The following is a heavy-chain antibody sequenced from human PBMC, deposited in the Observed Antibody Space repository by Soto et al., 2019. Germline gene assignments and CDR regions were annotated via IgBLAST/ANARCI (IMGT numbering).Heavy chain of an antibody. V-gene: IGHV3-33*01. Sequence: QVQLVESGGGVVQPGRSLRLSCAASGFTFSTYGMHWVRQAPGKGLEWVEVIWYDGSHKYYADSVKGRFTISRDNSKNTLFLQMNSLRAEDTAVYYCARVDSIAGMDVWGQGTTVTVSS. CDR1: GFTFSTYG. J-gene: IGHJ6*02. D-gene: IGHD5-12*01. CDR2: IWYDGSHK. CDR3: ARVDSIAGMDV.